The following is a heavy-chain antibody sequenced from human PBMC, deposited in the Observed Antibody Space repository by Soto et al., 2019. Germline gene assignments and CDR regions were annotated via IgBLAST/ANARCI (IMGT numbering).Heavy chain of an antibody. CDR3: AGQPTAGSFYDLGSYYNYYGMDV. J-gene: IGHJ6*02. V-gene: IGHV4-30-4*01. D-gene: IGHD3-16*01. CDR2: IYYSGNT. CDR1: GGSISSGDYY. Sequence: QVQLQESGPGLVTPSQTLSLTCTVSGGSISSGDYYWNWIRQPPGKGLEWIGNIYYSGNTDCNPSLKSRVTISVDTSKNQFSLNLSSVTAADSAVYYCAGQPTAGSFYDLGSYYNYYGMDVWGQGTTVTFSS.